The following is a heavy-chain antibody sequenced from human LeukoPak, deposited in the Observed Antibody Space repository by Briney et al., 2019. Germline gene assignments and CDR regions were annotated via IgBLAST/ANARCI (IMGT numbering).Heavy chain of an antibody. D-gene: IGHD1-1*01. Sequence: GGSLRLSCAASGFTVSSNYMSWVRQAPGKGLEWVSTIRSNGDTTYNADSVKGRFTISRDNSKKTLYLQLNSLRVEDTAIYYCAKGQELDDGVFDSWGQGTLVTVSS. J-gene: IGHJ4*02. CDR1: GFTVSSNY. CDR3: AKGQELDDGVFDS. CDR2: IRSNGDTT. V-gene: IGHV3-23*01.